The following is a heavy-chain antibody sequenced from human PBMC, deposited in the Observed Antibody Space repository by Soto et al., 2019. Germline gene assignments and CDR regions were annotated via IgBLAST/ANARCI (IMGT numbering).Heavy chain of an antibody. Sequence: GGSLRLSCAASGFTFSNAWMSWVRQAPGKGLEWVGRIKSKTDGGTTDYAAPVKGRFTISRDDSKNTLYLQMNSLKTEDTAVYYCVKDGDDSRPPDAFDIWGQGTMVTVSS. CDR2: IKSKTDGGTT. CDR3: VKDGDDSRPPDAFDI. V-gene: IGHV3-15*01. D-gene: IGHD3-22*01. J-gene: IGHJ3*02. CDR1: GFTFSNAW.